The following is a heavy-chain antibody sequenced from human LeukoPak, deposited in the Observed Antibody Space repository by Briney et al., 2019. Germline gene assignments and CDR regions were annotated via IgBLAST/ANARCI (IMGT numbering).Heavy chain of an antibody. CDR2: ISWDGGST. CDR3: AKGGYYDILTGLFG. Sequence: GGSLRLSCAASGFTFDDYTMHWVRQAPGKGLEWVSLISWDGGSTYYADSVKGRFTISRDNSKNSLYLQMNSLRTEDTALYYCAKGGYYDILTGLFGWGQGTLVTVSS. J-gene: IGHJ4*02. V-gene: IGHV3-43*01. CDR1: GFTFDDYT. D-gene: IGHD3-9*01.